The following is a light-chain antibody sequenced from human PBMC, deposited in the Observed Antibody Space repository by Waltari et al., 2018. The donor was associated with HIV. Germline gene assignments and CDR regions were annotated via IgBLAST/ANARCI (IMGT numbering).Light chain of an antibody. CDR2: QDS. Sequence: SYELTQPPSVSVSPGQTASITCSGDKLGDKYACWYQQKPGQSPGVVIYQDSKRPSGIPERFSGSNSWNTATLTISGTQAMDEADYYCQAWDSSTVVFGGGTKLTVL. J-gene: IGLJ2*01. V-gene: IGLV3-1*01. CDR3: QAWDSSTVV. CDR1: KLGDKY.